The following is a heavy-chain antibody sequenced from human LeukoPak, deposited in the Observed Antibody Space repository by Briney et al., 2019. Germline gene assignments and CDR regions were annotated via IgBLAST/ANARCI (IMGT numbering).Heavy chain of an antibody. CDR1: GGSISSYY. CDR3: ARDQGTIILGYFDY. V-gene: IGHV4-4*07. J-gene: IGHJ4*02. CDR2: IYTSGST. Sequence: SETLSLTCTVSGGSISSYYWSWIRQPAGKGLEWIGRIYTSGSTNYNPSLKSRVTMSVDTSKNQFSLKLSSVTAADTAVYYCARDQGTIILGYFDYWGQGTLVTVSS. D-gene: IGHD3-22*01.